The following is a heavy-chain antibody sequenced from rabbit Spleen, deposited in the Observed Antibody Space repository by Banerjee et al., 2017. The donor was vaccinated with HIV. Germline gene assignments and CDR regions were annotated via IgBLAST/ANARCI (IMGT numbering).Heavy chain of an antibody. J-gene: IGHJ4*01. CDR1: GVSFSISSY. CDR2: IDLVFGST. V-gene: IGHV1S40*01. CDR3: VRGASSSGYYNL. Sequence: QSLEESGGDLVKPGASLTLTCTASGVSFSISSYMCWVRQAPGKGLEWIGYIDLVFGSTFYANWVNGRFTISSHNAQNTLYLQVSSLTAADTATYFCVRGASSSGYYNLWGPGTLVTVS. D-gene: IGHD1-1*01.